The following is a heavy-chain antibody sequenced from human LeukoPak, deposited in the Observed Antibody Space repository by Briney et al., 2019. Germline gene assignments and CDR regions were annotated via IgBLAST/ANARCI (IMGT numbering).Heavy chain of an antibody. CDR2: ISSSSSYI. CDR3: ARDNRYRNYGSDYMDV. CDR1: GFTFSSYS. Sequence: PGGSLRLSCAASGFTFSSYSMNWVRQAPGKGLEWVSSISSSSSYIYYADSVKGRFTISRDNAKNSLYLQMNSLRAEDTAVYYCARDNRYRNYGSDYMDVWGKGTTVTVSS. J-gene: IGHJ6*03. D-gene: IGHD3-10*01. V-gene: IGHV3-21*01.